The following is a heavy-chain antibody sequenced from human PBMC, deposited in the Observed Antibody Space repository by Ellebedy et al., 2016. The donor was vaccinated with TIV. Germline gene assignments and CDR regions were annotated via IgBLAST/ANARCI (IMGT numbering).Heavy chain of an antibody. J-gene: IGHJ6*02. CDR3: AREGSGGSERAKTRYYYYGMDV. CDR2: ISSSSSTI. V-gene: IGHV3-48*02. CDR1: GFTFSSYS. D-gene: IGHD2-15*01. Sequence: GESLKISXAASGFTFSSYSLNWVRQAPGKGLEWVSYISSSSSTIYYADSVKGRFTISRDNAKNSLYLQMNSLRDEDTAVYYCAREGSGGSERAKTRYYYYGMDVWGQGTTVTVSS.